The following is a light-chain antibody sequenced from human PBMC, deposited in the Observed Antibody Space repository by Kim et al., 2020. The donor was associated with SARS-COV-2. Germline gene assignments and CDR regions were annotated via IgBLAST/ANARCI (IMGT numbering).Light chain of an antibody. CDR3: SSYTSSTTLPLI. J-gene: IGLJ2*01. CDR2: DFT. Sequence: SVTVSCTGTSNDVGGDNYVSWYQQHPGTAPRLIIFDFTNRPSGVSDRFSGSKSGNTASLTISGLQADDEADYYCSSYTSSTTLPLIFGGGTQLTVL. CDR1: SNDVGGDNY. V-gene: IGLV2-14*03.